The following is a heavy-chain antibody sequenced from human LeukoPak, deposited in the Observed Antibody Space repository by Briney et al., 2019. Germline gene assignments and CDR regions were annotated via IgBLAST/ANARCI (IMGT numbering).Heavy chain of an antibody. CDR1: GFTFSSYW. CDR3: ARDPMNYDSSGYYPADAFDI. J-gene: IGHJ3*02. CDR2: IKQDGSEK. D-gene: IGHD3-22*01. V-gene: IGHV3-7*01. Sequence: GGSLRLSCAASGFTFSSYWMSWVRQAPGKGLEWVANIKQDGSEKYYVDSVKGRFTISRDNAKNSLYLQMNSLRAEDTAVYYCARDPMNYDSSGYYPADAFDIWGQGTMVTVSS.